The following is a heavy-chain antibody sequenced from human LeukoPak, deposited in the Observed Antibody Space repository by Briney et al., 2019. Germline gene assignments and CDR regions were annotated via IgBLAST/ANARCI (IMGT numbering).Heavy chain of an antibody. CDR1: GFTLSSYW. J-gene: IGHJ4*02. Sequence: GGSLRLSCAVSGFTLSSYWMHWVRQAPAKGLVWVSRIDSYGSTTDYADSVKGRFTISRDNANNTLYLQMNSLRAEDAGVYYCARGLTLLGYCSSTSCLMNYWGQGTLVTVSS. D-gene: IGHD2-2*01. V-gene: IGHV3-74*01. CDR2: IDSYGSTT. CDR3: ARGLTLLGYCSSTSCLMNY.